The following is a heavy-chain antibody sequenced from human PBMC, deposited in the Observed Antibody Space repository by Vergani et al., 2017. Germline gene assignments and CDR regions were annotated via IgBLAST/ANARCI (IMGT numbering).Heavy chain of an antibody. CDR2: IYPGDSDT. D-gene: IGHD3-3*01. CDR1: GYSFTSYW. Sequence: EVQLVQSGAEVKKPGESLKISCKGSGYSFTSYWIGWVPQMPGKGLEWMGIIYPGDSDTRYSPFFQGQVTISADKSISTAYLQWSSLKASDTAMYYCAREGLMYYDFPGGSVRYGMDVWGQGTTVTVSS. J-gene: IGHJ6*02. V-gene: IGHV5-51*03. CDR3: AREGLMYYDFPGGSVRYGMDV.